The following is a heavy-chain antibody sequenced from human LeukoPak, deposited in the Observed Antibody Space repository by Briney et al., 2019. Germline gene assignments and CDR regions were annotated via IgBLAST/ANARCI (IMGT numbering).Heavy chain of an antibody. D-gene: IGHD3-10*01. V-gene: IGHV4-4*02. CDR1: GDSISSSNW. J-gene: IGHJ4*02. Sequence: SETLSLTCAVSGDSISSSNWWSWVRQPPGKGLEWIGEIYHSGSTNYNPSLKSRVTISVDKSKNQFSLKLSSVTAADTAVYYCAYGSGNFYSNPIDYWGQGTLVTVSS. CDR3: AYGSGNFYSNPIDY. CDR2: IYHSGST.